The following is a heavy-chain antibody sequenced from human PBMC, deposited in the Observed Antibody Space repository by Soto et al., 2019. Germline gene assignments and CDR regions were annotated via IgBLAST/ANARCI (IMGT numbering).Heavy chain of an antibody. D-gene: IGHD1-1*01. CDR3: ARHSTNTWNTYWLDV. Sequence: SETLSLTCTVSGGSISSLGYYWSWIRKHPGRGPEWIGYIYYSGNTWYNPSLKSRITIPVDTSKNQFSLRLSSVTAADTAMYYCARHSTNTWNTYWLDVWGQGTTVT. CDR1: GGSISSLGYY. V-gene: IGHV4-31*03. CDR2: IYYSGNT. J-gene: IGHJ6*02.